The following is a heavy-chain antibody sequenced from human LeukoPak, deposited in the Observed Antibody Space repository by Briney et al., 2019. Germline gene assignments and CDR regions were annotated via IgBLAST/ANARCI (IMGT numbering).Heavy chain of an antibody. CDR1: GFTFSSYA. V-gene: IGHV3-23*01. D-gene: IGHD3-3*01. CDR2: ISGSGGST. CDR3: AKSNGISIFGVVHWFDP. J-gene: IGHJ5*02. Sequence: GGSLRLSCAASGFTFSSYAMSWVRQAPGKGLEWVSAISGSGGSTYYADSVKGRFIISRDNSKNTLYLQMNSLRAEDTAVYYCAKSNGISIFGVVHWFDPWGQGTLVTVSS.